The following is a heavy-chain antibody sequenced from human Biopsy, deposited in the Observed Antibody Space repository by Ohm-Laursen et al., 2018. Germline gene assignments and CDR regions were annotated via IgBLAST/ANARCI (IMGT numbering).Heavy chain of an antibody. J-gene: IGHJ4*02. CDR1: GFTDSTTY. CDR3: VRGRAY. Sequence: ASGFTDSTTYLSGLRPAPGKGLEWVSINYLDGNTYYTDSVKGRFTISRDNTKNALYVQMNSLRPADTAKYYCVRGRAYWGQGTLVTVSS. V-gene: IGHV3-53*01. CDR2: NYLDGNT.